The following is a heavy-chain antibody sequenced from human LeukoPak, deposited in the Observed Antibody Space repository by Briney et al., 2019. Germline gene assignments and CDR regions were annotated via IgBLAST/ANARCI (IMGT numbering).Heavy chain of an antibody. CDR2: INHSRST. V-gene: IGHV4-38-2*02. CDR3: ARTRWIAVAGTAYFAY. D-gene: IGHD6-19*01. Sequence: SETLSLTCTVSGYSISSAYYWGWIRQPPGEGLEWIGNINHSRSTYSNPSLKSRLTISLDTSKNPFSMKLSSVTAADTAVYYCARTRWIAVAGTAYFAYWGQGTLVTVSS. CDR1: GYSISSAYY. J-gene: IGHJ4*02.